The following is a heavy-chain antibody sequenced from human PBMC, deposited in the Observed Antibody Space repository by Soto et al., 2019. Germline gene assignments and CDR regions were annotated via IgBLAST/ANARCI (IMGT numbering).Heavy chain of an antibody. CDR2: IFSNDEK. CDR1: GFSLSNARMG. Sequence: SGPTLVNPTETLTLTCTVSGFSLSNARMGVSWIRQPPGKALEWLAHIFSNDEKSYSTSLKSRLTISKDTSKSQVVLTMTNMDPVDTATYYCARAPSRYSSSWYDYWGQGTPVTVSS. CDR3: ARAPSRYSSSWYDY. V-gene: IGHV2-26*01. D-gene: IGHD6-13*01. J-gene: IGHJ4*02.